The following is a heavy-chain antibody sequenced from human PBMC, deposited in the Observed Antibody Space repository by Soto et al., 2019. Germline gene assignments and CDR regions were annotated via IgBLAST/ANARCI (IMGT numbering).Heavy chain of an antibody. Sequence: AXVKVSCKASGYTFTSYGISWVRQAPGQGREWMGWISAYNGNTNYAQKLQGRVTMTTDTSTSTAYMELRSLRSDDTAVYYCARGSVVQDAYYYYYGMDVSGQGTTVTVS. D-gene: IGHD2-15*01. CDR3: ARGSVVQDAYYYYYGMDV. CDR1: GYTFTSYG. CDR2: ISAYNGNT. V-gene: IGHV1-18*04. J-gene: IGHJ6*02.